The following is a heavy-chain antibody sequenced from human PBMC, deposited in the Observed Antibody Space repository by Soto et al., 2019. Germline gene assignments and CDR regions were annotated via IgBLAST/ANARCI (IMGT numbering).Heavy chain of an antibody. CDR1: CGSFSGYY. V-gene: IGHV4-34*01. CDR2: INHSGST. D-gene: IGHD3-3*01. CDR3: ARSPYYDFWSGPPGGWFDP. Sequence: TSETLSLTCAGYCGSFSGYYWSWIRQPPGKGLEWIGEINHSGSTNYNPSLKSRVTISVDTSKNQFSLKLSSVTAADTAVYYCARSPYYDFWSGPPGGWFDPWGQGTLVTVSS. J-gene: IGHJ5*02.